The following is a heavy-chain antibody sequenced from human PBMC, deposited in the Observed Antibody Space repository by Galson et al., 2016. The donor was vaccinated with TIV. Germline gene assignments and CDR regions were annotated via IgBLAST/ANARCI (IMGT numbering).Heavy chain of an antibody. V-gene: IGHV1-2*02. J-gene: IGHJ4*02. CDR1: GYRFVDHY. CDR3: AREGAVASDYFDI. Sequence: SVKVSCKASGYRFVDHYLHWVRQAPGQGLEWIGWINPNSGGTNMTRDTPVRTNAAQKFQARGTMTRDRSTGTVYMELTRLTSDDTAVYYCAREGAVASDYFDIWGQGTLVTVSS. CDR2: INPNSGGTNMTRDTPVRT. D-gene: IGHD6-19*01.